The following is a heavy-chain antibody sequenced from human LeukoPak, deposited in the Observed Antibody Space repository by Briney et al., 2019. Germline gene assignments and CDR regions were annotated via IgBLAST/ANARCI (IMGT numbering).Heavy chain of an antibody. V-gene: IGHV4-61*01. J-gene: IGHJ6*02. D-gene: IGHD2-15*01. CDR1: GGSVSSGSYD. CDR2: IDYSGST. CDR3: ARDRYCSGGSCYYYYYGMDV. Sequence: SETLSLTCTVSGGSVSSGSYDWSWIRQPPGKGLEWIGYIDYSGSTNYNPSLKRRVTISVDTSKNQFSLKLSSVTAADTAVYYCARDRYCSGGSCYYYYYGMDVWGQGTTVTVSS.